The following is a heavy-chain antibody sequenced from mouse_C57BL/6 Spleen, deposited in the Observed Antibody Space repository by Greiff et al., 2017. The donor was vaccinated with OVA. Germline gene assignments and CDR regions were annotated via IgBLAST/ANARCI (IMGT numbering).Heavy chain of an antibody. CDR3: ARVYGSSYRYFDV. CDR1: GYTFTDYN. J-gene: IGHJ1*03. D-gene: IGHD1-1*01. V-gene: IGHV1-18*01. Sequence: VQLQQSGPELVKPGASVKIPCKASGYTFTDYNMDWVKQSPGKSLEWIGDINPNNGGTIYNQKFKGKATLTVDKSSSTAYMELRSLTSEDTAVYYWARVYGSSYRYFDVWGTGTTVTVSS. CDR2: INPNNGGT.